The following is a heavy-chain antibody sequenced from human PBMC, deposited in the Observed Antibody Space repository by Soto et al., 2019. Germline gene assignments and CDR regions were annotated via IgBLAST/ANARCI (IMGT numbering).Heavy chain of an antibody. CDR3: ATLPPRIELAVLPIPT. D-gene: IGHD2-8*02. V-gene: IGHV4-4*02. J-gene: IGHJ5*02. Sequence: QVQLRESGPGPVTPSGTLSLSCTVSGGSISSTNWWTWVRQSPGKGLEWIGEIYHTGSTTYNPSLRRRVTMSVDKSNNQFSLKLGDVTAADPAMYYCATLPPRIELAVLPIPTWGQGTLVTVSA. CDR1: GGSISSTNW. CDR2: IYHTGST.